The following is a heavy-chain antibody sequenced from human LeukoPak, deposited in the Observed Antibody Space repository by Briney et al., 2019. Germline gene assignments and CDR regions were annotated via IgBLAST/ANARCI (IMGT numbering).Heavy chain of an antibody. CDR1: WFTFSSYE. D-gene: IGHD1-1*01. CDR3: TRGVPGDH. V-gene: IGHV3-48*03. CDR2: IIPSGNTI. J-gene: IGHJ4*02. Sequence: GGSLRLSCAASWFTFSSYEMKWVRQGPGKGLEWVSYIIPSGNTIYYADSVKGRFTISRDNAWNTLSLQMNSLRAEDTALYYCTRGVPGDHWGQGTQVTVSS.